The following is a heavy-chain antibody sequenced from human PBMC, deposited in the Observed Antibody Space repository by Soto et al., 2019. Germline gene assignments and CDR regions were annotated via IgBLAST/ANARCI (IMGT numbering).Heavy chain of an antibody. D-gene: IGHD3-3*01. CDR3: TKRRNVLRFLEWSSGMDV. Sequence: WGSLLLACGASVFTFSNYGMPWVRQAPGKGLDWVAFISDDGSNKYYADSMSGRFTMSIDNSKRTLYLQMSSLRVEDTAVYYCTKRRNVLRFLEWSSGMDVWGQGTTVTVSS. V-gene: IGHV3-30*18. CDR1: VFTFSNYG. CDR2: ISDDGSNK. J-gene: IGHJ6*02.